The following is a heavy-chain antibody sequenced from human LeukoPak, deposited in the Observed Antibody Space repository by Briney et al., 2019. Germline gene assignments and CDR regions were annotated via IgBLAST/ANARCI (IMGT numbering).Heavy chain of an antibody. CDR3: AKDEGTMTAPY. CDR1: GFTFSSYA. CDR2: VRGSGAST. Sequence: GGSLRLSCAASGFTFSSYAMSWVRQAPGKGLEWVSTVRGSGASTYYADSVKGRFTISRDNSRSTVHLQMNSLRAEDTAIYYCAKDEGTMTAPYWGQGTLVTVSS. J-gene: IGHJ4*02. V-gene: IGHV3-23*01.